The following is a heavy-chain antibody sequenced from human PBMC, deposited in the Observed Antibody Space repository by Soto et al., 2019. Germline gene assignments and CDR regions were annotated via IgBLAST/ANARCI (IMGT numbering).Heavy chain of an antibody. CDR2: IYYSGST. J-gene: IGHJ6*02. D-gene: IGHD3-3*01. CDR3: ASGADFGNRDYYYYGMEV. Sequence: SQPLSLTCSVADGSISSYYWSWIRQTPGKGLEWIGYIYYSGSTNYNPSLKSRVTISVDTSKNQFSLKLSSVTAADTAVYYCASGADFGNRDYYYYGMEVWGQGTTVTVSS. V-gene: IGHV4-59*01. CDR1: DGSISSYY.